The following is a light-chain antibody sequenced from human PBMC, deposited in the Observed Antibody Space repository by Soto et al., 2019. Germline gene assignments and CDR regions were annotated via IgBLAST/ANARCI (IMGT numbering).Light chain of an antibody. CDR1: SSDVGAYDY. CDR3: SSYTSSSTRV. Sequence: QSALTQPASVSGSPGQSITISCTGTSSDVGAYDYVSWYQQHPHKAPKLMIYEVSNRPSGVSNRFSGSKSVNTATLTISGLQAEDEADYYCSSYTSSSTRVFGTGTKLTVL. V-gene: IGLV2-14*03. CDR2: EVS. J-gene: IGLJ1*01.